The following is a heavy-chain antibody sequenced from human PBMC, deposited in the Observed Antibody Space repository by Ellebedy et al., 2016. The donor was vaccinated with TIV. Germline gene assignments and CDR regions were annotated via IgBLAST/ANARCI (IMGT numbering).Heavy chain of an antibody. CDR2: INSDGSST. V-gene: IGHV3-74*01. D-gene: IGHD2-2*01. CDR1: GFTFNSYW. CDR3: ARGGSCTTTNCDNWCDP. J-gene: IGHJ5*02. Sequence: GESLKISXAASGFTFNSYWMHWVRQGPGKGLVWVSRINSDGSSTNYADSVKGRFTISRDNAKNTLYLQMNSLRGEDTGVYFCARGGSCTTTNCDNWCDPWGQGTLVTVSS.